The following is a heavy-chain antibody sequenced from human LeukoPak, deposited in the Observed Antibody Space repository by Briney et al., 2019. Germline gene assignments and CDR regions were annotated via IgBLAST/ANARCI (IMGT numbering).Heavy chain of an antibody. CDR3: AKDRSYYDSSGYYFY. V-gene: IGHV3-30*02. Sequence: GGSLRLSCAASGFTFSSYGMHWVRQAPGKGLEWVAFIRYDGSNKYYADSVKGRFTISRDNSKNTLYLQMNSLRAEDTAVYYCAKDRSYYDSSGYYFYWGQGTLVTVSS. CDR2: IRYDGSNK. D-gene: IGHD3-22*01. J-gene: IGHJ4*02. CDR1: GFTFSSYG.